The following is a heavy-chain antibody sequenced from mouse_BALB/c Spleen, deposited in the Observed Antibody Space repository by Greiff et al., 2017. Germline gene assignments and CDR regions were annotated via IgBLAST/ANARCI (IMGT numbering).Heavy chain of an antibody. D-gene: IGHD2-1*01. V-gene: IGHV3-6*02. Sequence: EVKLQQSGPGLVKPSQSLSLSCSVTGYSFTSCYYWYWIRQFPGNHLEWMGYISYDGGNNYNQSLKNRISITRDPSKNQFLLKLTSVTTEDTATYYCARNYYVAMDYWGQGTSVTVSS. CDR1: GYSFTSCYY. CDR3: ARNYYVAMDY. J-gene: IGHJ4*01. CDR2: ISYDGGN.